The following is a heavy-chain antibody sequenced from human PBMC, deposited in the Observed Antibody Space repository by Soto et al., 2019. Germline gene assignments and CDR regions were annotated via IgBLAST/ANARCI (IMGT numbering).Heavy chain of an antibody. CDR1: GISLTAHG. D-gene: IGHD2-8*01. V-gene: IGHV3-33*01. CDR3: ARVRNNNDKRLDV. Sequence: QEQLVESGGGMVHPGTSPRLSCVTSGISLTAHGMHWVRQAPGKGLEWVALSWYDGKTFYGDSVKGRFTISRDTSTVFLDMRSLRPDDTAVYFCARVRNNNDKRLDVWGQGTTVIVS. CDR2: SWYDGKT. J-gene: IGHJ6*02.